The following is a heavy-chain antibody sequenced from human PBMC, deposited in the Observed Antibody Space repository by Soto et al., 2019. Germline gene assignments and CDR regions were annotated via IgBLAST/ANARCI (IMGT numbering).Heavy chain of an antibody. V-gene: IGHV1-3*01. Sequence: GASVKVSCKASGYTFTSYAMHWVRQAPGQRLEWMGWINAGNGNTKYSQKFQGRVTITRDTSASTAYMELSSLRSEDTAVYYCARDLGVTAYNNWFDPWAQGTLVNVSS. CDR3: ARDLGVTAYNNWFDP. D-gene: IGHD2-21*01. J-gene: IGHJ5*02. CDR1: GYTFTSYA. CDR2: INAGNGNT.